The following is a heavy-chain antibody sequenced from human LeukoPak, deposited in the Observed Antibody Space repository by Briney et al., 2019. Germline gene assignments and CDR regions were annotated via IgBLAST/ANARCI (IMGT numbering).Heavy chain of an antibody. CDR2: VYYGGDA. Sequence: KPSETLSLTCTVSGGSIDSSDSYWGWIRQPPGKGLEWIGCVYYGGDAYYNPSLKSRVTISADLSKNQFSLSLISVTAADTALYYCARLFSRGWPYYYGLGAWGQGTTVTVSS. CDR3: ARLFSRGWPYYYGLGA. V-gene: IGHV4-39*01. CDR1: GGSIDSSDSY. J-gene: IGHJ6*02. D-gene: IGHD6-19*01.